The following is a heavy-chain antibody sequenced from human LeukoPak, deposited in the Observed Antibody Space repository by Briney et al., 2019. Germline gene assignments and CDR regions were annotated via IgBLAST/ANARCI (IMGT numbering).Heavy chain of an antibody. CDR1: GFTFDDYG. CDR2: INWNGGST. D-gene: IGHD1-26*01. J-gene: IGHJ3*02. Sequence: GGSLRLSCAASGFTFDDYGMSWVRQAPGKGLEWVSGINWNGGSTGYADSVKGRFTISRDNAKNSLYLQMNSLRAEDTALYYCAKDITTGIVGATGDAFDIWGQGTMVTVSS. CDR3: AKDITTGIVGATGDAFDI. V-gene: IGHV3-20*04.